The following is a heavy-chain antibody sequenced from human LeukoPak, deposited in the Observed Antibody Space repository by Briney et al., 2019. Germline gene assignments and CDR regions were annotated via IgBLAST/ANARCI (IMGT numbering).Heavy chain of an antibody. CDR1: GDSVSSGSYY. CDR2: IYYSGDT. Sequence: KPSETLSLTCTVSGDSVSSGSYYWGWIRQPPGEGLEWIGSIYYSGDTYYNPSLESRVTISVDTSKNQFSLKLSSVTAADTAVYYCARVLWFGESKKGYSYYMDVWAKGPRSPSP. D-gene: IGHD3-10*01. CDR3: ARVLWFGESKKGYSYYMDV. V-gene: IGHV4-39*01. J-gene: IGHJ6*03.